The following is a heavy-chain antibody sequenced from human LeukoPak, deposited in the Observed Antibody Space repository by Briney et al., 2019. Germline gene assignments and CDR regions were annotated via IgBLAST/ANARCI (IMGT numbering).Heavy chain of an antibody. V-gene: IGHV3-33*08. CDR2: IRYDGSKK. D-gene: IGHD3-22*01. CDR3: ARRHYYDSSGYYYSIYYYYYMDV. Sequence: GGSLRLSCAASGFTFSNAWMSWVRQAPGKGLEWVAFIRYDGSKKYYADSVKGRFTISRDNSKNTLYLQMNSLRAEDTAVYYCARRHYYDSSGYYYSIYYYYYMDVWGKGTTVTVSS. J-gene: IGHJ6*03. CDR1: GFTFSNAW.